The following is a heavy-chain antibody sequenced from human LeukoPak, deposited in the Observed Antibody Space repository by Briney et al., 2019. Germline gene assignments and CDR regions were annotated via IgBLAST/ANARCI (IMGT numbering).Heavy chain of an antibody. D-gene: IGHD1-26*01. CDR1: GGTFISYA. V-gene: IGHV1-69*05. CDR2: IIPIFGTA. CDR3: ASSSGSYQYYFDY. J-gene: IGHJ4*02. Sequence: GASVKVSCKASGGTFISYAISWVRQAPGQGLEWMGGIIPIFGTANYAQKFQGRVTITTDESTSTAYMELSSLRSEDTAVYYCASSSGSYQYYFDYWGQGTLVTVSS.